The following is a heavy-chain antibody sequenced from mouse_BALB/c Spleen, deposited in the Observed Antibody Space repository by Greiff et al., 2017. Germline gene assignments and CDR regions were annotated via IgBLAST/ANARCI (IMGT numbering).Heavy chain of an antibody. CDR1: GDSITSGY. D-gene: IGHD1-2*01. J-gene: IGHJ3*01. Sequence: EVQLQQSGPSLVKPSQTLSLTCSVTGDSITSGYWNWIRKFPGNKLEYMGYISYSGSTYYNPSLKSRISITRDTSKNQYYLQLNSVTTEDTATYYCARSSTATTWFAYWGQGTLVTVSA. CDR3: ARSSTATTWFAY. CDR2: ISYSGST. V-gene: IGHV3-8*02.